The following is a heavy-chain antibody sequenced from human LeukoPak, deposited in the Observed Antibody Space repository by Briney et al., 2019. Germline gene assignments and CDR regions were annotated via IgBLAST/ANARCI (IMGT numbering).Heavy chain of an antibody. J-gene: IGHJ4*02. Sequence: PGGSLRLSCAASGFTFSTYAMSWVRQAPGKGLEWVSTISATTTNTYYADSVKGRFTISRDYSKNTVYLQMNSLRAEDTALYYCAKRDLIYYFDYWGQGAPVTVSS. V-gene: IGHV3-23*01. CDR1: GFTFSTYA. CDR3: AKRDLIYYFDY. CDR2: ISATTTNT.